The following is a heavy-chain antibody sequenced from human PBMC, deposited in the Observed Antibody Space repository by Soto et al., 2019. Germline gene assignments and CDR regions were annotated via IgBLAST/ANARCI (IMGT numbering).Heavy chain of an antibody. CDR2: ISTYNGNT. CDR3: AREYSYSGSYYRFDP. CDR1: GYTFSTYD. D-gene: IGHD1-26*01. J-gene: IGHJ5*02. V-gene: IGHV1-18*04. Sequence: GASVKVSCKASGYTFSTYDISWVRLVPGQGLEWMGWISTYNGNTNYAQKFQGRVTMATDTSTSTAYMELRSLRSDDTAVYYCAREYSYSGSYYRFDPWGQGTLVTVSS.